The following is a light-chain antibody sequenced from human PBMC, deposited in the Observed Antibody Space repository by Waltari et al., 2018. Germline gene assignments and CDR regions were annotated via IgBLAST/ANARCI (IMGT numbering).Light chain of an antibody. CDR3: QTGGHGTWV. CDR2: VNSDGRH. V-gene: IGLV4-69*01. Sequence: QLVLTQSPSASASLGASVKLPCTLSSGHSRNVIAWHQQQPEKGPRYLMKVNSDGRHSKGDEIPDRFSGSSSGAERYLTISSVQSEDEADYYCQTGGHGTWVFGGGTKLTVL. J-gene: IGLJ3*02. CDR1: SGHSRNV.